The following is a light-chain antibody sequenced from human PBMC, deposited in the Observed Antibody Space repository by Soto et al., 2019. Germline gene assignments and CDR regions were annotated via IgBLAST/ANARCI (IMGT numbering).Light chain of an antibody. V-gene: IGKV3-20*01. J-gene: IGKJ1*01. CDR2: GAS. CDR3: QQYGSSSWT. Sequence: EIVLTQSPGTLSLSPGERATLSGRASQSFSSGYLAWYKQKPGQAPRLLIYGASSRATGIPDRFSGSGSGTDFTLTISRLEPEDFAVYYCQQYGSSSWTFGQGTKVEIK. CDR1: QSFSSGY.